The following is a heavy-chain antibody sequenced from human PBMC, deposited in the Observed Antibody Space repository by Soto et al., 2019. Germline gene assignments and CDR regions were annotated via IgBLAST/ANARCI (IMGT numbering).Heavy chain of an antibody. CDR2: IYYSGST. CDR3: ARHYIVLMVYATFYFDY. Sequence: QLQLQESGPGLVKPSETLSLTCTVSGGSISSSSYYWGWIRQPPGKGLEWIGSIYYSGSTYYNPSRKRRVTISVDTSKNQFSLKLSSVTAADTAVYYCARHYIVLMVYATFYFDYWGQGTLVTVSS. CDR1: GGSISSSSYY. D-gene: IGHD2-8*01. J-gene: IGHJ4*02. V-gene: IGHV4-39*01.